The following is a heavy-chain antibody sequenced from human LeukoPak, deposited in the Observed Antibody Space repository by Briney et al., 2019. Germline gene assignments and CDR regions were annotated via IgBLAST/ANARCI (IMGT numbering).Heavy chain of an antibody. Sequence: TGGSLRLSCAASGFTFTYAWMSWVREARGKGLESVGRIKTKTDGGTTDYAAPVKGRFNISRDDLKNTANLQMNSLKPEYTSVYYCSTGFGDEWGQGTLVNVSP. CDR1: GFTFTYAW. CDR2: IKTKTDGGTT. J-gene: IGHJ4*01. D-gene: IGHD3-10*01. V-gene: IGHV3-15*01. CDR3: STGFGDE.